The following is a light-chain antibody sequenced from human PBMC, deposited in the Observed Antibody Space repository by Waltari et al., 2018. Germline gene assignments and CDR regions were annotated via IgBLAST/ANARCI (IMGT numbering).Light chain of an antibody. V-gene: IGLV3-10*01. CDR2: EDT. Sequence: SYEWTQPPSVSVSPGQTARITCSGDALAKKYASWYQKKPGQAPVLILYEDTKRPSKIPERFSGSISGTMATLTISGAQVEDEAVYYCYSTDSNSNYGVFGGGTKLTVL. CDR3: YSTDSNSNYGV. J-gene: IGLJ2*01. CDR1: ALAKKY.